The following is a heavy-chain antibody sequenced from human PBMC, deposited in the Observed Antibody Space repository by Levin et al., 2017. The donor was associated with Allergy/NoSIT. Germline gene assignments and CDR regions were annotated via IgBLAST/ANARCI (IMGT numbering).Heavy chain of an antibody. CDR1: GFTFSSYG. D-gene: IGHD5-18*01. Sequence: GESLKISCAASGFTFSSYGMHWVRQAPGKGLEWVAVIWYDGSNKYYADSVKGRFTISRDNSKNTLYLQMNSLRAEDTAVYYCARDLAVGTAMEYYYYYGMDVWGQGTTVTVSS. J-gene: IGHJ6*02. CDR3: ARDLAVGTAMEYYYYYGMDV. V-gene: IGHV3-33*01. CDR2: IWYDGSNK.